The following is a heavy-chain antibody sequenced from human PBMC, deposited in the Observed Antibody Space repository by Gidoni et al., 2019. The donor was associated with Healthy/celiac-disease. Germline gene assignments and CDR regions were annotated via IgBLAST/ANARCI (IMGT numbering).Heavy chain of an antibody. CDR3: ARMQQLVQIGFDY. J-gene: IGHJ4*01. D-gene: IGHD6-13*01. CDR2: INPPGSGT. Sequence: QVQLEQPGAAAKKPGASVKVSCKASGYPFTGYYMHWVRQAPGQGLEWMGWINPPGSGTNLAQKFQGRVTMTRETSISTAYMALSRLRSDDTAVYYCARMQQLVQIGFDYWGQGTLVTVSS. CDR1: GYPFTGYY. V-gene: IGHV1-2*02.